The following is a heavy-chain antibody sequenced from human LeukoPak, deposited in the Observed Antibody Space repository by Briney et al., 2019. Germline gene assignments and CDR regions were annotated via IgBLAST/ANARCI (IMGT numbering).Heavy chain of an antibody. CDR1: GFTFSDYY. CDR2: ISSSSSYT. Sequence: PGGSLRLSCAASGFTFSDYYMSWIRQAPGKGLEWVSYISSSSSYTNYADSVKGRFTISRDNAKNSLYLRMNSLRAEDTAVYYCAKYGNDWYYFDHWGQGTLVTVSS. V-gene: IGHV3-11*03. J-gene: IGHJ4*02. D-gene: IGHD3-9*01. CDR3: AKYGNDWYYFDH.